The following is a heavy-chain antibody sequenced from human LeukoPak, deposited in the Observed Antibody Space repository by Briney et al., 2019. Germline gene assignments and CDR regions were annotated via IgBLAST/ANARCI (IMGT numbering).Heavy chain of an antibody. CDR2: INPNSGGT. J-gene: IGHJ5*02. Sequence: ASVKVSCKASGYTFTGYYMHWVRQAPGQGLEWMGWINPNSGGTNYAQKFQGRVTMTRDTSISTASMELSRLRSDDTAVYYCARAQYSSGTRWFDPWGQGTLVTVSS. V-gene: IGHV1-2*02. CDR1: GYTFTGYY. CDR3: ARAQYSSGTRWFDP. D-gene: IGHD6-19*01.